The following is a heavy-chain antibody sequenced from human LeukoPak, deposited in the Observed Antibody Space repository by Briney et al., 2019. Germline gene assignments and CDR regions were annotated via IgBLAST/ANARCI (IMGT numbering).Heavy chain of an antibody. J-gene: IGHJ5*02. CDR3: AREHDYVDWFDP. D-gene: IGHD3-16*01. Sequence: SETLSLTCTVSGGSISSSSYYWGWIRQPPGKGLEWIGSIYYSGSTYYNPSLKSRVTISVDTSKNQFSLKLSSVTAADTAVYYCAREHDYVDWFDPWGQGTLVTVSS. CDR2: IYYSGST. V-gene: IGHV4-39*07. CDR1: GGSISSSSYY.